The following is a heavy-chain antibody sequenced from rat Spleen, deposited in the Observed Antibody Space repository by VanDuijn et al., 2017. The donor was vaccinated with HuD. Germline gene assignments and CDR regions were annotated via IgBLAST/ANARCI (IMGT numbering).Heavy chain of an antibody. J-gene: IGHJ2*01. CDR2: IWNDGST. D-gene: IGHD1-11*01. Sequence: QVQLKESGPGLVQPSQTLSLTCTVSGFSLTSNSVHWVRQPPGKGLEWLGGIWNDGSTDYDSALKSRLSISRDTSKSQVFLRINSLQTVDTAIYFCTRPYGFDYWGQGVMVTVSS. CDR3: TRPYGFDY. CDR1: GFSLTSNS. V-gene: IGHV2-1*01.